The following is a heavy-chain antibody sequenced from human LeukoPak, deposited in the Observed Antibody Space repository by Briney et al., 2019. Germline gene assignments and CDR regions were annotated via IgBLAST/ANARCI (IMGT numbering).Heavy chain of an antibody. CDR3: VRVLTVTFDS. CDR2: ISYDGSNN. D-gene: IGHD4-17*01. J-gene: IGHJ4*02. Sequence: GGSLRLSCAASGFTFSSYAMHWVRQAPGKGLEWVAVISYDGSNNYYADSVKGRFTISRDNSKNTLYLQMSSLRADDTAVYYCVRVLTVTFDSWGQGTLVTVSS. V-gene: IGHV3-30-3*01. CDR1: GFTFSSYA.